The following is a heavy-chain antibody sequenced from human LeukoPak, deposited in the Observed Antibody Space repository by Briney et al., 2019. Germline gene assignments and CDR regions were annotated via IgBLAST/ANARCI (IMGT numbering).Heavy chain of an antibody. D-gene: IGHD3-16*01. Sequence: ASVKVSCKASGYTFTSYGITWVRQAPGQGLEWMGWINAYNGNTNYAQKLQGRVTMTTDTSTSTAYMELRSLRSDDTAVYYCARRGLSDFYYSYMDVWGKGTTVTVCS. V-gene: IGHV1-18*01. J-gene: IGHJ6*03. CDR1: GYTFTSYG. CDR2: INAYNGNT. CDR3: ARRGLSDFYYSYMDV.